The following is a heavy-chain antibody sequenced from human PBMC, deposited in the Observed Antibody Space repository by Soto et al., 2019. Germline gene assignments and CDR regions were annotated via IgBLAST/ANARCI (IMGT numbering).Heavy chain of an antibody. CDR2: IKQDGSEK. D-gene: IGHD2-15*01. CDR3: ASAGKGWYGLGGCYYGMDV. V-gene: IGHV3-7*01. CDR1: GFTFSSYW. Sequence: GGSLRLSCAASGFTFSSYWMSWVRQAPGKGLEWVANIKQDGSEKYYVDSVKGRFTISRDNAKNSLYLQMNSLRVEDTAVYYCASAGKGWYGLGGCYYGMDVWGQGTTVTVSS. J-gene: IGHJ6*02.